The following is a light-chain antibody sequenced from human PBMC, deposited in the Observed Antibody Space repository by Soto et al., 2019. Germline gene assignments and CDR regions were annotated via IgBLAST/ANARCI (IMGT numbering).Light chain of an antibody. CDR2: EVS. CDR3: SSYAGTNNLV. CDR1: SSDVGGYNY. V-gene: IGLV2-8*01. Sequence: QSVLTQPPSASGSPGQSVAIYCTGTSSDVGGYNYVSWYQQHPGKAPRLMISEVSKRPSGVPDRFSGSKSGNTASLTVSGLQAEDEADYYCSSYAGTNNLVFGGGTKVTVL. J-gene: IGLJ3*02.